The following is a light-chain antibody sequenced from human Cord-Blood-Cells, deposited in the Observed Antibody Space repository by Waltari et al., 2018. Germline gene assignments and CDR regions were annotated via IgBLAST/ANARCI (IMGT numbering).Light chain of an antibody. J-gene: IGLJ1*01. V-gene: IGLV2-23*01. CDR2: EGS. CDR1: SSDVGSYNL. CDR3: SSYAGSGTYV. Sequence: QSALTQPASVSGSPGQSITIPSTGTSSDVGSYNLVSWYQQHPGKAPKLMIYEGSKRPSGVSNRVSGSKSGNTASLTSSGLQAEDEADYYCSSYAGSGTYVFGTGTKGTVL.